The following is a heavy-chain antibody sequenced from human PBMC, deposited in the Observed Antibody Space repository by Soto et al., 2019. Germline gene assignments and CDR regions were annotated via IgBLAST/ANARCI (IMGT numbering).Heavy chain of an antibody. Sequence: EVQLLESGGGLVQPGGSLRLSCAASGFTFSSYAMSWVRQAPGKGLEWVSAISGSGGSTYYADSVKGRFTISRDNSKNTLYLQMNSLRAEDTAVYYCAKNNYYDSSGYLGFGFDYWGQGTLVTVSS. CDR1: GFTFSSYA. CDR3: AKNNYYDSSGYLGFGFDY. CDR2: ISGSGGST. J-gene: IGHJ4*02. V-gene: IGHV3-23*01. D-gene: IGHD3-22*01.